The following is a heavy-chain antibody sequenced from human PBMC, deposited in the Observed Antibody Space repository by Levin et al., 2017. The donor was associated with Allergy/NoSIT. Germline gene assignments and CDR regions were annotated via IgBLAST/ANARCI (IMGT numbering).Heavy chain of an antibody. V-gene: IGHV1-69*02. CDR2: IIPILGIA. CDR3: AIYVDTAMGTPDYYYYGMDV. CDR1: GGTFSSYT. D-gene: IGHD5-18*01. J-gene: IGHJ6*02. Sequence: ASVKVSCKASGGTFSSYTISWVRQAPGQGLEWMGRIIPILGIANYAQKFQGRVTITADKSTSTAYMELSSLRSEDTAVYYCAIYVDTAMGTPDYYYYGMDVWGQGTTVTVSS.